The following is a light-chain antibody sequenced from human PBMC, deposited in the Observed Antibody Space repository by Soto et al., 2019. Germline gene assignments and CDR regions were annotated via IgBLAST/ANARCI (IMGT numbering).Light chain of an antibody. J-gene: IGKJ3*01. CDR1: QSISSY. CDR2: DAS. V-gene: IGKV3-11*01. CDR3: HQRSTWPFT. Sequence: EIVLTQSPATLSLSPGEIATLSCRASQSISSYLAWYQQKPDQAPRLLIYDASNRATGIPARFSGSGSATDFTLTISSLEPEDFAVYYCHQRSTWPFTFGPGTKVDIK.